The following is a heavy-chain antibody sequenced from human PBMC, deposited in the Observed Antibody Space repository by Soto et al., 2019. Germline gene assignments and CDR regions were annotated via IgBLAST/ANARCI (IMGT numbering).Heavy chain of an antibody. D-gene: IGHD2-2*01. CDR3: TTAVVPAARKKKDLFDP. Sequence: TPGKGLEWVGRIKSKTDGGTTDYAAPVKGRFTISRDDSKNTLYLQMNSLKTEDTAVYYCTTAVVPAARKKKDLFDPWGQGALVTVSS. CDR2: IKSKTDGGTT. V-gene: IGHV3-15*01. J-gene: IGHJ5*02.